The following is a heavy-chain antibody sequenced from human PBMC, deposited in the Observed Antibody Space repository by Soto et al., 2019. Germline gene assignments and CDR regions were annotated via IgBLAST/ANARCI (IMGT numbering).Heavy chain of an antibody. D-gene: IGHD3-9*01. Sequence: GGSLRLSCAASGFHFSSYSMNWGRPAPGKGLGWVSYISSSSSTIYYADSVKGRFIISRDNSNNTLYFQMNSLRAEDTAVYYCATLTKYDILTGFYPCWGQGTLVTVPQ. CDR3: ATLTKYDILTGFYPC. J-gene: IGHJ4*02. CDR2: ISSSSSTI. CDR1: GFHFSSYS. V-gene: IGHV3-48*01.